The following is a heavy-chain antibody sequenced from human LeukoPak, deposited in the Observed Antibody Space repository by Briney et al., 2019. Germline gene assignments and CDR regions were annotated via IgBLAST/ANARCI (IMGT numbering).Heavy chain of an antibody. CDR1: GGSISSYY. J-gene: IGHJ4*02. D-gene: IGHD2-15*01. CDR3: ARLWVFCTGGNCHIDY. Sequence: SATLSLTCTVSGGSISSYYWSWVRQPPGKGLECIGFVYYTGSTNYRPSLMCLFTISVVTSMNQFCLKLSTVVAADTAVYYCARLWVFCTGGNCHIDYWGQGTLVTVSS. CDR2: VYYTGST. V-gene: IGHV4-59*01.